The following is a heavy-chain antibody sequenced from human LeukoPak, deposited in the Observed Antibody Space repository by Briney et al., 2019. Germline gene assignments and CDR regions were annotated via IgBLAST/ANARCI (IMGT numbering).Heavy chain of an antibody. CDR1: GFIVSNAY. CDR2: IHNDGST. V-gene: IGHV3-53*01. CDR3: ASLARDY. Sequence: GGSLRLSCAASGFIVSNAYMTWVRQAPGKGLEWVSVIHNDGSTYYADSVKGRFTISRDNFKNMLFLRMNSLRVEDTAVYFCASLARDYWGQGTLVSVSS. D-gene: IGHD3-3*02. J-gene: IGHJ4*02.